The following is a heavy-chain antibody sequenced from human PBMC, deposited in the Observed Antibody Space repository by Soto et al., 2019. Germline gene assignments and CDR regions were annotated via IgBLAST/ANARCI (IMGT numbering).Heavy chain of an antibody. Sequence: SETLSLTCTVSDGSISSYYWRWIRQPPGKGLEWIGYIYYSGSTNYNPSLKSRVTISVDTSKNQFSLKLSSVTAADTAVYYCAREIAAGEWFDPWGQGTLVTLSS. D-gene: IGHD6-13*01. CDR3: AREIAAGEWFDP. V-gene: IGHV4-59*01. CDR1: DGSISSYY. J-gene: IGHJ5*02. CDR2: IYYSGST.